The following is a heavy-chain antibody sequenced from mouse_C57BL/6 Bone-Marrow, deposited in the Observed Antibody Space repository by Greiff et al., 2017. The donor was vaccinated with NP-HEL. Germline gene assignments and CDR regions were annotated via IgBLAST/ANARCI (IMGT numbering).Heavy chain of an antibody. CDR1: GYTFTSYG. CDR2: IYPRSGNT. Sequence: QVQLKESGAELARPGASVKLSCKASGYTFTSYGISWVKQRTGQGLEWIGEIYPRSGNTYYNEKFKGKATLTADKSSRTAYMELRSLTSEDSSVYFCARPYYSNYYAMDYWGQGTSVTVSS. D-gene: IGHD2-5*01. CDR3: ARPYYSNYYAMDY. V-gene: IGHV1-81*01. J-gene: IGHJ4*01.